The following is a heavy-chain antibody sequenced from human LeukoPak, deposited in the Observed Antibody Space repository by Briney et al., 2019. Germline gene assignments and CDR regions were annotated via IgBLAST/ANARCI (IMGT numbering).Heavy chain of an antibody. CDR2: ISAYNGNT. CDR1: GYTFTSYG. D-gene: IGHD3-9*01. CDR3: ARDGEEDWSEIRYYLYYMDV. V-gene: IGHV1-18*01. J-gene: IGHJ6*03. Sequence: ASVKVSCKASGYTFTSYGISWVRQAPGQGLEWMGWISAYNGNTNYAQKLQGRVTMTTDTSTSTAYMELRSLRSDDTAVYYCARDGEEDWSEIRYYLYYMDVWGKGTTVTISS.